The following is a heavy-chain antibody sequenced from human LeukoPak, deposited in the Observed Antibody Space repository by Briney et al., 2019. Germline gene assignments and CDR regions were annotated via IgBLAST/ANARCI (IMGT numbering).Heavy chain of an antibody. CDR2: IYYSGST. J-gene: IGHJ3*02. V-gene: IGHV4-59*01. CDR1: GGSISSYY. D-gene: IGHD6-13*01. CDR3: ARDLRGYSSPEDAFDI. Sequence: SETLSLTCTVSGGSISSYYWSWIRQPPGKGLEWIGYIYYSGSTNYNPSLKSRVTISVDTSKNQFSLKLSSVTAADTAVYYCARDLRGYSSPEDAFDIWGQGTMITVSS.